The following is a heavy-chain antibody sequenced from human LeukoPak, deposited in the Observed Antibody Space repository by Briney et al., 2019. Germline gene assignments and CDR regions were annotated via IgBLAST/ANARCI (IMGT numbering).Heavy chain of an antibody. V-gene: IGHV4-39*01. CDR2: IYYSGST. Sequence: SETLSLTCTVSCGSISSSSYYWGWIRQPPGKGLEWIGSIYYSGSTYYNPSLKSRVTISVDTSKNQFSLKLSSVTAADTAVYYCARHDYGDSDWFDPWGQGTLVTVSS. CDR1: CGSISSSSYY. J-gene: IGHJ5*02. CDR3: ARHDYGDSDWFDP. D-gene: IGHD4-17*01.